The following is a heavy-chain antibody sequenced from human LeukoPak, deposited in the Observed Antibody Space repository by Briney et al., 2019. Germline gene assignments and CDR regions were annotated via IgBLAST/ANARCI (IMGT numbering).Heavy chain of an antibody. D-gene: IGHD5-24*01. V-gene: IGHV3-7*01. Sequence: GGSLRLSCAASGFTFSSYWMSWVRQAPGKGLEWVANIKQDGSEKYYVDSVKGRFTISRDNAKNSLYLQMNSLRAEDTAVYYGARYSPMRWLQFRAFDYWGQGTLVTVSS. CDR3: ARYSPMRWLQFRAFDY. CDR2: IKQDGSEK. CDR1: GFTFSSYW. J-gene: IGHJ4*02.